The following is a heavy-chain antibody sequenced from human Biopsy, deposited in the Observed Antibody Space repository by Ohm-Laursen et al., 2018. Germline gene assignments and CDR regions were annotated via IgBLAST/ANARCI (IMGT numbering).Heavy chain of an antibody. Sequence: TLSLTCAVYGGSLSGYYWNWIRQPPGKGLEWIGHISYTGYTSYNASLKSRVTISVDTSRNHFSLRLSSLTAADTAVYYCARGSNDFGGLYFPRWGQGTLLTVSS. V-gene: IGHV4-59*01. CDR2: ISYTGYT. D-gene: IGHD4-23*01. CDR1: GGSLSGYY. J-gene: IGHJ4*02. CDR3: ARGSNDFGGLYFPR.